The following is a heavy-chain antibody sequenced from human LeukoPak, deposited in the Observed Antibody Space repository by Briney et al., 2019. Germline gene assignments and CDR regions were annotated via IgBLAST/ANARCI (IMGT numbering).Heavy chain of an antibody. V-gene: IGHV1-69*13. CDR1: GYTFTSYD. Sequence: ASVKVSCKASGYTFTSYDINWVRQATGQGLEWMGGIIPIFGTANYAQKFQGRVTITADESTSTAYMELSSLRSEDTAVYYCARGEGDGYNDYYYYMDVWGKGTTVTVSS. CDR2: IIPIFGTA. J-gene: IGHJ6*03. CDR3: ARGEGDGYNDYYYYMDV. D-gene: IGHD5-24*01.